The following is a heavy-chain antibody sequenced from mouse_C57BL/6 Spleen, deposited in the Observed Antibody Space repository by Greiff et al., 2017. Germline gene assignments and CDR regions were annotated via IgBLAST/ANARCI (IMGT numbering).Heavy chain of an antibody. D-gene: IGHD1-1*01. J-gene: IGHJ2*01. Sequence: VQLVESGAELVRPGASVTLSCKASGYTFTDYEMHWVKQTPLHGLEWIGAIDPETGGTAYNQKFKGKAILTADKSSSTAYIELRSLTSEDSAVYYCTKITTVNFDDWGQGTTLTVSS. CDR3: TKITTVNFDD. V-gene: IGHV1-15*01. CDR1: GYTFTDYE. CDR2: IDPETGGT.